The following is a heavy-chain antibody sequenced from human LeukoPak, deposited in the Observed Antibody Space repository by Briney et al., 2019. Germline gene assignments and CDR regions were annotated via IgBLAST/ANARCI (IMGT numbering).Heavy chain of an antibody. D-gene: IGHD4-17*01. CDR3: AKSGYGDSAIFDY. CDR2: IGINGRSI. Sequence: GGSLRLSCAASGFTLSNYAMSWVRQVPGKGLEWVSVIGINGRSIYYADFVQGRFTISRDNTKNTLYLQMDSLRVEDTALYFCAKSGYGDSAIFDYWGQGTLVTVSS. J-gene: IGHJ4*02. CDR1: GFTLSNYA. V-gene: IGHV3-23*01.